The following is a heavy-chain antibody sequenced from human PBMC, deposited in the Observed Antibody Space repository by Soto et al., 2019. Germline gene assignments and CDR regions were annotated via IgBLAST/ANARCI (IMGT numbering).Heavy chain of an antibody. CDR1: GASVRDYN. Sequence: SETLSLTCTVSGASVRDYNWNWIRQPPGRGLEWIGFIHHTGSNTYSPSLRSRVTMSVDTSRNQFSLMMTSVTAADTAVYYCAKWGYPAMPVFEFWGQGTVVTVSS. J-gene: IGHJ3*01. CDR2: IHHTGSN. CDR3: AKWGYPAMPVFEF. D-gene: IGHD3-16*02. V-gene: IGHV4-59*02.